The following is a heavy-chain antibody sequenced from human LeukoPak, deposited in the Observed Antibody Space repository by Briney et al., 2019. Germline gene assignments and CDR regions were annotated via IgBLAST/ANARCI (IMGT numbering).Heavy chain of an antibody. D-gene: IGHD6-19*01. Sequence: PGGSLRLSCAASGFTFSSYWMSWVRQAPGKGLEWVSVIYSGGSTYYADSVKGRFTISRDNSKNTLYLQMNSLRAEDTAVYYCARDLPMREWLTQWGYYFDYWGQGTLVTVSS. CDR2: IYSGGST. CDR1: GFTFSSYW. V-gene: IGHV3-66*01. CDR3: ARDLPMREWLTQWGYYFDY. J-gene: IGHJ4*02.